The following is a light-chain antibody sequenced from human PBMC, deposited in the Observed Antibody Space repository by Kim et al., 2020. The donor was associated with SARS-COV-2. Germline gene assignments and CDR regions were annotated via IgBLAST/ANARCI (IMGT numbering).Light chain of an antibody. V-gene: IGKV1-5*01. CDR2: KTS. J-gene: IGKJ1*01. CDR1: QNLGDSEW. Sequence: VGERGIITCRESQNLGDSEWVGWYQQMPAKVPEVLSYKTSTLESGVSSRFSGRGSGTEFTLSINSLQPEDIATYYCQQYNTYSGSFGQGTKEDIK. CDR3: QQYNTYSGS.